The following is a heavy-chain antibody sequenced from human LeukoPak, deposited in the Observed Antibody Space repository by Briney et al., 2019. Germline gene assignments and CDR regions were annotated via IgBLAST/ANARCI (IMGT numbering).Heavy chain of an antibody. Sequence: PSETLSLTCTVSGGSISSSSYYWGWIRQPPGKGLEWIGSIYYSGSTYNNPSLKSRVTISVDTSKNQFSLKLSSVTAADTAVYYCARDYIVVVVAVKPTSWFDPWGQGTLVTVSS. J-gene: IGHJ5*02. D-gene: IGHD2-15*01. CDR1: GGSISSSSYY. CDR3: ARDYIVVVVAVKPTSWFDP. CDR2: IYYSGST. V-gene: IGHV4-39*07.